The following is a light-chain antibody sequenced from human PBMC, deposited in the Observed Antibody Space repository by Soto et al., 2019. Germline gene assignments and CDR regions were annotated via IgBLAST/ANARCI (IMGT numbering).Light chain of an antibody. CDR3: QQYDNLLLFP. J-gene: IGKJ3*01. CDR1: QDISNY. Sequence: DIQMTQSPSSLSASVGDRVTITCQASQDISNYLNWYQQKPGKAPKLLIYDASNLETGVPSRFSGSGSGTDLTFTISSLQPEDIATYYCQQYDNLLLFPFGPGTKVDIK. CDR2: DAS. V-gene: IGKV1-33*01.